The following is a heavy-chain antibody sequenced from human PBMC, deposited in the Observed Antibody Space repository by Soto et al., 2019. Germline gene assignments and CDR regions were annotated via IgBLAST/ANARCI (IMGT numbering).Heavy chain of an antibody. V-gene: IGHV1-2*02. Sequence: ASVKVSCNASGYTFTGYYVHWVREAPGQGLEWMGWINPETGGTSYAQKFQGRVTLSRDTSINTAYLELSSLRFDDAAVYFCARERFQVISDGMDVWGQGTTVTVSS. D-gene: IGHD2-21*01. CDR2: INPETGGT. CDR1: GYTFTGYY. J-gene: IGHJ6*02. CDR3: ARERFQVISDGMDV.